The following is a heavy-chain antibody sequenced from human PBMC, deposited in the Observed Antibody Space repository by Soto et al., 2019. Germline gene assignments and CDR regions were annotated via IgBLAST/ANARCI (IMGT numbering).Heavy chain of an antibody. D-gene: IGHD3-22*01. Sequence: ASVKVSCKASGGSFSNFGISWVRQAPGQGLEWMGGIIPIFGTANYAQKFQGRVTITADESTSTAYMELSSLRSEDTAVYYCARVGRSYYYDSSGYYPLDYWGQGTLVTVSS. CDR1: GGSFSNFG. CDR2: IIPIFGTA. CDR3: ARVGRSYYYDSSGYYPLDY. J-gene: IGHJ4*02. V-gene: IGHV1-69*13.